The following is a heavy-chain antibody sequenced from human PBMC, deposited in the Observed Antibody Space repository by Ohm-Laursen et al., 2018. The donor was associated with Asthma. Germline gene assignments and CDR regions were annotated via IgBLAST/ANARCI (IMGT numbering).Heavy chain of an antibody. D-gene: IGHD3-10*01. Sequence: SQTLSLTCTVSGAFVTGGAYYWPWLRQHPVKGLEWIGYTYLRGTTLYNPSFRSRATISADSSNNQFFLRLRSVTAADTAVYYCASAEYYSGSGSYYKRDYYYYGVDVWGPGTTVTVSS. CDR3: ASAEYYSGSGSYYKRDYYYYGVDV. CDR2: TYLRGTT. J-gene: IGHJ6*02. CDR1: GAFVTGGAYY. V-gene: IGHV4-31*03.